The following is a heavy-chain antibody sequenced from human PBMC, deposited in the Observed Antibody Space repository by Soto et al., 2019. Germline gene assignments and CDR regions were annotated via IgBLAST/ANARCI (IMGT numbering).Heavy chain of an antibody. J-gene: IGHJ4*02. CDR1: GYTFSSYA. CDR3: SRAGPLVDY. CDR2: IITYNGNT. Sequence: QVQLVQSGAEVKKPGASVKVSCKASGYTFSSYAISWVRQAPGQGLEWMGWIITYNGNTNYAQKLQGRVTMTTDTSTTTTYMDLRSLGSHDTAVYYCSRAGPLVDYWGQGTLVTVSS. V-gene: IGHV1-18*01.